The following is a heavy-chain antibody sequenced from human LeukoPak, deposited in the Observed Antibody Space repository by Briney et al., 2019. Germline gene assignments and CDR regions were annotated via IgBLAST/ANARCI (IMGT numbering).Heavy chain of an antibody. J-gene: IGHJ6*02. CDR2: IKHDGGEK. Sequence: GGSLRLSCAASGFTFTDYWMSWVRQAPGKGLEWVANIKHDGGEKYYVDSVKGRFTISRDNAKNSLYLQMNSLRAEDTAVYYCARKGRVVVTPYYYYGMDVWGQGTTVTVSS. CDR1: GFTFTDYW. V-gene: IGHV3-7*05. D-gene: IGHD2-15*01. CDR3: ARKGRVVVTPYYYYGMDV.